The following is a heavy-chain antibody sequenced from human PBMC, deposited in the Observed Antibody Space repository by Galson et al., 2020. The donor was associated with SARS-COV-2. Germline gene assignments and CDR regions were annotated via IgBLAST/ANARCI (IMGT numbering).Heavy chain of an antibody. CDR3: ARALREVNMILVVRGYYYYMDV. J-gene: IGHJ6*03. V-gene: IGHV4-34*01. Sequence: SETLSLTCAVYGGSFSGYYWTWIRQPPGKGLEWIGEINLGGSPKSNPSLKNRVTISIDRSKNQFSLKLSSLSAADAAVYYCARALREVNMILVVRGYYYYMDVWGKGTTVTISS. CDR1: GGSFSGYY. CDR2: INLGGSP. D-gene: IGHD2-8*02.